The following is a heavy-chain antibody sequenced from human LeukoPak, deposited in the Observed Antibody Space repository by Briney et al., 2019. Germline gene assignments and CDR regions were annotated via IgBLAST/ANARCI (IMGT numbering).Heavy chain of an antibody. V-gene: IGHV1-8*03. J-gene: IGHJ4*02. D-gene: IGHD6-19*01. CDR2: MKPNSGYT. CDR1: GYTFTTYD. Sequence: ASVKVSCKASGYTFTTYDINWVRHATRQGLEWMGWMKPNSGYTGYAQKFQGRVTITRDTSISTAYMELSSLRSEDTAVYYCARVAGSIDYWGQGTLVTVSS. CDR3: ARVAGSIDY.